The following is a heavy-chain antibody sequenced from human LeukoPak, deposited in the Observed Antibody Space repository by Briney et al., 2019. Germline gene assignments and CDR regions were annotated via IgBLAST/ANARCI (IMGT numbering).Heavy chain of an antibody. CDR1: GFTFSSYA. CDR2: ISYDGTGT. J-gene: IGHJ5*01. CDR3: ARVGASGWFAY. Sequence: GGSLRLSCAASGFTFSSYAIHWVRRAPEKGLEYVSGISYDGTGTYYANSVKGRFTISRDNSRNTLYLQMGSLRAEDMAVYYCARVGASGWFAYWGQGTLVTVSS. V-gene: IGHV3-64*01. D-gene: IGHD6-19*01.